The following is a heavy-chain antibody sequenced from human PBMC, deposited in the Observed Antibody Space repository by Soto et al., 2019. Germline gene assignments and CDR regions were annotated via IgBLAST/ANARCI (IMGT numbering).Heavy chain of an antibody. J-gene: IGHJ4*02. CDR2: ISGSGGST. D-gene: IGHD4-17*01. CDR3: AKSRDYGCNSTPGDY. V-gene: IGHV3-23*01. Sequence: EVQLLESGGGLVQPGGSLRLSCAASGFTFSSYAMSWVRQAPGKGLEWVSAISGSGGSTYYADSVKGRFTISRDNSKNTLYLQMNSVRAEDTAVYYCAKSRDYGCNSTPGDYWGQGTLVTVSS. CDR1: GFTFSSYA.